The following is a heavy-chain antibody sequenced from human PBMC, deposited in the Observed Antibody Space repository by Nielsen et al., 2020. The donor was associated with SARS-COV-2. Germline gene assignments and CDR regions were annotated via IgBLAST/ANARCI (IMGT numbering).Heavy chain of an antibody. V-gene: IGHV4-39*07. CDR2: IYYSGST. D-gene: IGHD4-11*01. CDR3: ARDSPYSNRYYFDY. J-gene: IGHJ4*02. Sequence: SETLSLTCTVSGGSISSYYWGWIRQPPGKGLEWIGSIYYSGSTYYNPSLKSRVTISVDTSKNQFSLKLSSVTAADTAVYYCARDSPYSNRYYFDYWGQGTLVTVSS. CDR1: GGSISSYY.